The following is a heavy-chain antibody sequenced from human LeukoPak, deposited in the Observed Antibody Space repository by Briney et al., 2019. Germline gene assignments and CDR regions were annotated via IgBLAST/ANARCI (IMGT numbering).Heavy chain of an antibody. CDR1: GYTFTGYY. J-gene: IGHJ1*01. CDR2: INPNSGGT. Sequence: ASVKVSCKASGYTFTGYYMHWVRQAPGQGLEWMGWINPNSGGTNYAQKFQGRATMTRDTSISTAYMELSRLRSDDTAVYYCARGHMRSSGYPSLARAYFQHWGQGTLVTVSS. CDR3: ARGHMRSSGYPSLARAYFQH. D-gene: IGHD3-22*01. V-gene: IGHV1-2*02.